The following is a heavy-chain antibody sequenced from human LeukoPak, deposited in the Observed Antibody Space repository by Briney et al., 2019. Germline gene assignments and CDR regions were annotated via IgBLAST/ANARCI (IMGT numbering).Heavy chain of an antibody. D-gene: IGHD1-26*01. CDR1: GFTFRTDW. V-gene: IGHV3-74*01. CDR2: INSDGSST. J-gene: IGHJ4*02. Sequence: PGGSLRLSCVGSGFTFRTDWVNWVRQAPGKGLVWVSRINSDGSSTTYADSVKGRFTISRDNAKNTVCLQMNSLRAEDTAVYYCGSGGWLLDYWGQGTLVTVSS. CDR3: GSGGWLLDY.